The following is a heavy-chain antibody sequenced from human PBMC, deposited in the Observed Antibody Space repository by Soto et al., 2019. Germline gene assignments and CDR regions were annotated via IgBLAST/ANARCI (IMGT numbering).Heavy chain of an antibody. D-gene: IGHD4-17*01. J-gene: IGHJ4*02. CDR2: IYYSGST. CDR3: ASFIDYGDYVDYFDY. V-gene: IGHV4-61*01. Sequence: PSETLSLTCTVSGGSVSSGSYYWSWIRQPPGKGLEWIGYIYYSGSTNYNPSLKSRVTISVDTSKNQFSLKLSSVTAADSAVYYCASFIDYGDYVDYFDYWGQGTLVTVSS. CDR1: GGSVSSGSYY.